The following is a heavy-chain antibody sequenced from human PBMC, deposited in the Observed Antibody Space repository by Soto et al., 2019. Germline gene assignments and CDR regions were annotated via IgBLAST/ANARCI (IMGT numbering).Heavy chain of an antibody. CDR2: ISPYSGNT. CDR1: GYTFSSYA. CDR3: AMVDNYVTPTPQDV. D-gene: IGHD3-16*01. J-gene: IGHJ6*02. Sequence: QVQLVQSGAEEKKPGASVKVSCKASGYTFSSYAMHWVRQDPGQRLEWMGWISPYSGNTHYASKVQGRLTMTTDTSTSTAYMDLGSLTSDDTAVYYCAMVDNYVTPTPQDVWGQGTTVTVSS. V-gene: IGHV1-3*05.